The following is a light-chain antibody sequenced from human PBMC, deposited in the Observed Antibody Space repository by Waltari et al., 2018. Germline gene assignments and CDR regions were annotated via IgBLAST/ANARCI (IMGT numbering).Light chain of an antibody. CDR1: RSDIGTFNL. J-gene: IGLJ3*02. CDR3: CSYAGSRTWV. CDR2: DVS. V-gene: IGLV2-23*02. Sequence: QSALTQPASVSGSLGQSIPISCIGTRSDIGTFNLVSCYLQSPGTAPNLLIYDVSQRPSGVSNRFSGSKSGNTASLTISGLQAEDEAIYYCCSYAGSRTWVFGGGAKLTVL.